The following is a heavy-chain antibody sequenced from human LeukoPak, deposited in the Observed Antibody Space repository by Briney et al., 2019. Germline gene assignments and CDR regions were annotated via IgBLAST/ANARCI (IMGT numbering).Heavy chain of an antibody. V-gene: IGHV3-11*05. CDR2: ISSDSGDT. D-gene: IGHD3-22*01. CDR3: AKDLSIHYDSRGFDP. Sequence: GGSLRLSCAASGFNFNDYYMSWIRQAPGKGLEWVSYISSDSGDTNYADSVKGRFTISRDNAKNTLYLQMNYLRAEDTAVYYCAKDLSIHYDSRGFDPWGQGTLVTVSS. CDR1: GFNFNDYY. J-gene: IGHJ5*02.